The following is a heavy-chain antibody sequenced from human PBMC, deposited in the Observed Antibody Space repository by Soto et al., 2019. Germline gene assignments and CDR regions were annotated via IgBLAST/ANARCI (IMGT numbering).Heavy chain of an antibody. Sequence: EVQLVESGGGLVRPGGSLRLSCAASGFTFSYYWMHWVRQAPGKGLVWVSRIHSDGSSTTYADFVKGRFIISRDTARNTVDLQMNSVRVEDTAVYYCARGDRGAFDLWGPGTVVTVSS. CDR3: ARGDRGAFDL. J-gene: IGHJ3*01. CDR1: GFTFSYYW. D-gene: IGHD1-26*01. CDR2: IHSDGSST. V-gene: IGHV3-74*01.